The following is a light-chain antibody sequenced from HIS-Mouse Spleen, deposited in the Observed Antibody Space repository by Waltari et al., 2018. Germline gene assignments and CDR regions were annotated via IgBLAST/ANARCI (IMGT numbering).Light chain of an antibody. J-gene: IGLJ3*02. Sequence: QSALTQPASVSGSPGQSITISCTGTSSDVGGYNYVSWYQQPPGKAPKLMIYDVSNRPSGVYNRFSGSKSGNTASLTISGLQAEDEADYYCSSYTSSSTWVFGGGTKLTVL. CDR3: SSYTSSSTWV. V-gene: IGLV2-14*03. CDR2: DVS. CDR1: SSDVGGYNY.